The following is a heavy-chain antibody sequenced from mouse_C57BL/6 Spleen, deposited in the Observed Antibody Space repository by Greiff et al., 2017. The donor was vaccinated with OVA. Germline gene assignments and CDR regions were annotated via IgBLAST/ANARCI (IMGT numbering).Heavy chain of an antibody. Sequence: QVHVKQSGAELVRPGPSVKMSCKASGYTFTNYWIGWAKQRPGHGLEWIGDIYPGGGYTNYNEKFKGKATLTADKSSSTAYMQFSSLTSEDSAIYYCARLGRENAMDYWGQGTSVTVSS. CDR2: IYPGGGYT. V-gene: IGHV1-63*01. D-gene: IGHD4-1*01. J-gene: IGHJ4*01. CDR1: GYTFTNYW. CDR3: ARLGRENAMDY.